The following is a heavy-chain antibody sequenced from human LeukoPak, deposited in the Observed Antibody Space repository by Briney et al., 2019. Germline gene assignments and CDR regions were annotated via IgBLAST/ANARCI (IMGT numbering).Heavy chain of an antibody. J-gene: IGHJ4*02. V-gene: IGHV3-9*03. Sequence: GRSLRLSCAASGFTFDDYAMHWVRQAPGKGLEWVSGISWNSGSIGYADSVKGRFTISRDNAKNSLCLQMNSLRAEDMALYYCAKDRHSSGQNSNFDYWGQGTLVTVSS. CDR1: GFTFDDYA. D-gene: IGHD6-19*01. CDR2: ISWNSGSI. CDR3: AKDRHSSGQNSNFDY.